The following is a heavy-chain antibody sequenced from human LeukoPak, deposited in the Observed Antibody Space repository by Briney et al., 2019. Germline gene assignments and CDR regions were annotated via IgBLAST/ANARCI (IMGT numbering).Heavy chain of an antibody. CDR3: ARQRTDDSSGSLDY. Sequence: PSETLSLTCTVSGGSISSSSYYWGWIRQPPGKGLEWIGSIYYSGSTYYNPSLKSRVIISVDTSKNQFSLKLSSVTAADTAVYFCARQRTDDSSGSLDYWGQGTLVTVSS. J-gene: IGHJ4*02. CDR1: GGSISSSSYY. V-gene: IGHV4-39*07. D-gene: IGHD3-22*01. CDR2: IYYSGST.